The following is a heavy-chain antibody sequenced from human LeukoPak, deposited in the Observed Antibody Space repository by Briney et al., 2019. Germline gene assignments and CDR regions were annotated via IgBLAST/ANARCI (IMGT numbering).Heavy chain of an antibody. CDR2: INPNSGGT. D-gene: IGHD3-3*01. Sequence: ASVKVSCKASGYTFTGYYIHWLRQAPGQGLEWMGWINPNSGGTNYAQKFQGRVTMTRDTSISTAYMDLSRLRSDDTAVYSCARDRAIFGVLPYYFDYWGQGTLVSVSS. J-gene: IGHJ4*02. CDR1: GYTFTGYY. CDR3: ARDRAIFGVLPYYFDY. V-gene: IGHV1-2*02.